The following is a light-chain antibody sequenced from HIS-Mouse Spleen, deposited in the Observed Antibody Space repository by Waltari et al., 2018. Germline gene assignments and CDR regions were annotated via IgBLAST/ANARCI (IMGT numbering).Light chain of an antibody. Sequence: AIRMTQSPSSFSASTGDRVTITCRASQGISSYLAWYQQKPGKAPKLRIYAASTSQSGVPSSVSGSGSGTEFTLTISCMQSEDFATYYCQQYYSYPRTFGQGTKVEIK. CDR1: QGISSY. CDR2: AAS. CDR3: QQYYSYPRT. V-gene: IGKV1-8*01. J-gene: IGKJ1*01.